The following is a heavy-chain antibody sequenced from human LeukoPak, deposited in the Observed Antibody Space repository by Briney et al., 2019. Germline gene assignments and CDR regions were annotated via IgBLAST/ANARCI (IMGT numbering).Heavy chain of an antibody. CDR1: GGSISSYY. D-gene: IGHD3-10*01. V-gene: IGHV4-59*08. CDR3: ASGYHGSGSYFGGPWFDP. CDR2: IYYSGST. Sequence: SETLSLTCTVSGGSISSYYWSWIRQPPGKGLEWIGYIYYSGSTNYNPSLKSRVTISVDTSKNQFSLKLSSVTAADTAVYYCASGYHGSGSYFGGPWFDPWGQGTLVTVSS. J-gene: IGHJ5*02.